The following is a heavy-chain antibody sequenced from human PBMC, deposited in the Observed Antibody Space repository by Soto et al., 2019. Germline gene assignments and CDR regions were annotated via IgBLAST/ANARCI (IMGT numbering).Heavy chain of an antibody. J-gene: IGHJ2*01. CDR1: GFNFRKFA. V-gene: IGHV3-23*01. CDR3: AKDQDNTDQYWIFDL. D-gene: IGHD2-8*02. Sequence: ELQLLESGGDSVQPGGSLRLSCAASGFNFRKFAMSWVRQAPGKGLEWVSGMSERSGPPLYADSVKGRFTISRDNSKSTLHLEMNSLRPEDTAVYYCAKDQDNTDQYWIFDLWGRGTPVTVSS. CDR2: MSERSGPP.